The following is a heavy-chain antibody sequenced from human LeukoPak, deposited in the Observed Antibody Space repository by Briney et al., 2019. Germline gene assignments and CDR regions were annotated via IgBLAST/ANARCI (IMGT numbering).Heavy chain of an antibody. CDR1: GFTFSSYA. D-gene: IGHD5-18*01. CDR2: IKQDGSEK. Sequence: GSLRLSCAASGFTFSSYAMSWVRQAPGKGLEWVANIKQDGSEKYYVDSVKGRFTISRDNAKNSLYLQMNSLRAEDTAVYYCAGGYSYGYYWGQGTLVTVSS. V-gene: IGHV3-7*01. J-gene: IGHJ4*02. CDR3: AGGYSYGYY.